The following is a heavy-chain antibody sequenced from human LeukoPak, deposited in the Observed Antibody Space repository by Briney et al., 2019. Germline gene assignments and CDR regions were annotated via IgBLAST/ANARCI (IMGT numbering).Heavy chain of an antibody. CDR1: GFTFSSYW. CDR2: IRQDGSEK. Sequence: GGSLRLSCAASGFTFSSYWMSWVRQAPGKGLEWVANIRQDGSEKYYVDSVKGRFTISRDNAKNSLYLQMNSLRAEDTAVYYCARAGNYDILTGYTAYDYYYYMDVWGKGTTVTVSS. V-gene: IGHV3-7*01. J-gene: IGHJ6*03. CDR3: ARAGNYDILTGYTAYDYYYYMDV. D-gene: IGHD3-9*01.